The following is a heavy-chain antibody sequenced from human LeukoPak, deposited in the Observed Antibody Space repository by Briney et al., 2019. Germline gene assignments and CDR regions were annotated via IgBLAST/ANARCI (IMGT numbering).Heavy chain of an antibody. D-gene: IGHD5-12*01. CDR2: INPNSGGT. CDR1: GYTFTVYY. V-gene: IGHV1-2*02. CDR3: ARDLGGRSGGYDFDY. J-gene: IGHJ4*02. Sequence: ASVKVSCKASGYTFTVYYMHWVRQAPGQGLKWMGWINPNSGGTNYAQKFQGRVTMTRDTSISTAYMELSRLRSDDTAVYYCARDLGGRSGGYDFDYWGQGTLVTVSS.